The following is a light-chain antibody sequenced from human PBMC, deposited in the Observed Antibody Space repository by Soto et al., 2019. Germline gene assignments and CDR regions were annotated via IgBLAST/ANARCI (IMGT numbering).Light chain of an antibody. V-gene: IGKV3-15*01. CDR2: GAS. CDR1: QSVSSN. Sequence: EIVMTQSPATLSVSPGERATLSCRASQSVSSNLAWYQQKPGQAPRLLIYGASTRATGIPARFSGSGSGTAFTLTFSSLQSEDFAVYYCQQYNTWPWTFGQGTKVEIK. J-gene: IGKJ1*01. CDR3: QQYNTWPWT.